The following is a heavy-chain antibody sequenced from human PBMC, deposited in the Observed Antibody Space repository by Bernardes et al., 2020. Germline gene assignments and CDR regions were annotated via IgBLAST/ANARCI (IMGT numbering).Heavy chain of an antibody. CDR1: GFTVSSNY. D-gene: IGHD3-22*01. CDR3: AKTSTKYYYDSSGYYPSYFDY. J-gene: IGHJ4*02. CDR2: IYSGGDT. Sequence: GGSLRLSCAASGFTVSSNYMSWVRQAPGKGLEWVSIIYSGGDTYYADPVKGRFTISRDNSKNTLYLQMNSLRAEDTAVYYCAKTSTKYYYDSSGYYPSYFDYWGQGTLVTVSS. V-gene: IGHV3-53*01.